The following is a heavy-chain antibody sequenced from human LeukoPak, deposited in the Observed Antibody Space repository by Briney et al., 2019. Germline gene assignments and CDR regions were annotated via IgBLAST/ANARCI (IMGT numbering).Heavy chain of an antibody. CDR2: IIPIFGTA. CDR1: GGTFSSYV. J-gene: IGHJ4*02. V-gene: IGHV1-69*01. CDR3: ARFVFKGMDYFDY. Sequence: SVKVSCKTSGGTFSSYVISWVRQAPGQGLEWMGGIIPIFGTANYAQTFQGRVTITADESTSTAYMELSSLRSEDTAVYYCARFVFKGMDYFDYWGQGTLVTVSS. D-gene: IGHD5-24*01.